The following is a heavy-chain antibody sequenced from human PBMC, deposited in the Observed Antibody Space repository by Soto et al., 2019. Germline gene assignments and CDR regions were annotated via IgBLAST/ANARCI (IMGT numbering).Heavy chain of an antibody. V-gene: IGHV3-64*01. CDR3: ARDHTRSDYGDYYYYYGMDV. Sequence: GGSLRLSCAASGFTFSSYAMHWVRQAPGKGLEYVSAISSNGGSTYYANSVKGRFTISRDNSKNTLYLQMGSLRAEDMAVYYCARDHTRSDYGDYYYYYGMDVWGQGTTVTVSS. CDR2: ISSNGGST. J-gene: IGHJ6*02. CDR1: GFTFSSYA. D-gene: IGHD4-17*01.